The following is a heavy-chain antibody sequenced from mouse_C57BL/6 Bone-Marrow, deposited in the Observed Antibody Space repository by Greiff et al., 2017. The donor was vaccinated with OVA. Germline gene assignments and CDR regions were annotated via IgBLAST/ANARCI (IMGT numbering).Heavy chain of an antibody. CDR1: GYTFTSYW. V-gene: IGHV1-52*01. CDR2: IDPSDSET. Sequence: QVQLQQSGAELVRPGSSVKLSCKASGYTFTSYWMHWVKQRPIQGLEWIGNIDPSDSETHYNQKFKDKATLTVDKSSSTAYMQLSSLTSEDSAVYYCARFYYDYGGFAYWGQGTLVTVSA. CDR3: ARFYYDYGGFAY. D-gene: IGHD2-4*01. J-gene: IGHJ3*01.